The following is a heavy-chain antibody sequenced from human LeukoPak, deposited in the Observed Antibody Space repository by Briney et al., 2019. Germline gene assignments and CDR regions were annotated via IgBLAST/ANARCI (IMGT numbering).Heavy chain of an antibody. CDR1: GYTFTSYG. D-gene: IGHD3-16*01. Sequence: ASVKVSCKASGYTFTSYGISWVRQAPGQGLEWMGWMNPNSGNTGYAQKFQGRVTMTRNTSISTAYMELSSLRSEDTAVYYCARGPVVWGYFDYWGQGTLVTVSS. CDR2: MNPNSGNT. V-gene: IGHV1-8*02. CDR3: ARGPVVWGYFDY. J-gene: IGHJ4*02.